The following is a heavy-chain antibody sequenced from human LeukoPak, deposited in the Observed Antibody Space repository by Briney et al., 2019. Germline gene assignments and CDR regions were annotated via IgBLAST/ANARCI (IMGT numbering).Heavy chain of an antibody. D-gene: IGHD6-19*01. CDR2: INPSGGST. V-gene: IGHV1-46*01. CDR3: ARGRRNPYSSGTNWFDP. Sequence: VASVKVSCKASGYTFTSYYMHWVRQAPGQGLEWMGIINPSGGSTSYAQKFQGRVTMTRDTSTSTVYMELSSLRSDDTSVYYCARGRRNPYSSGTNWFDPWGQGTLVTVSS. CDR1: GYTFTSYY. J-gene: IGHJ5*02.